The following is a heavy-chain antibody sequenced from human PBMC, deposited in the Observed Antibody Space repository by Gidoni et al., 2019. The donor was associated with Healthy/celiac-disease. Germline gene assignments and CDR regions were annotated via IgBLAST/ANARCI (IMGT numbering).Heavy chain of an antibody. CDR1: GCSISRSSSY. D-gene: IGHD3-3*01. V-gene: IGHV4-39*01. CDR2: IDYSGCT. Sequence: QLQLQESGPGLVKPSETLPLPCTVSGCSISRSSSYRGWLRRPPGKGLEGIGSIDYSGCTYYNPSLKSRVTISVETSKNQFSLKLSSVTAADTAVYYCARGAGGPYDFWSGYPPVVWFDPWGQGTLVTVSS. CDR3: ARGAGGPYDFWSGYPPVVWFDP. J-gene: IGHJ5*02.